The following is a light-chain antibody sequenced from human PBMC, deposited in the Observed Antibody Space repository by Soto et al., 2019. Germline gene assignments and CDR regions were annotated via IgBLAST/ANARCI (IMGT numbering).Light chain of an antibody. V-gene: IGLV2-14*01. J-gene: IGLJ1*01. Sequence: QSALTQPASVSGSPGQSLTISCTGTSSDVGGYNYVSWYQQHPGKAPKVMIFDVSNRPSGVSDRFSGSKSGNTASLTISGLQAEDEAEYYCSSYTSSSTYVFGTGTKLTVL. CDR1: SSDVGGYNY. CDR2: DVS. CDR3: SSYTSSSTYV.